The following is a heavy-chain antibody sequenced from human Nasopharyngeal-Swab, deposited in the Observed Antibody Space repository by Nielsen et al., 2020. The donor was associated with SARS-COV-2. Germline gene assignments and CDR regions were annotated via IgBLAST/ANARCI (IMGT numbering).Heavy chain of an antibody. CDR2: IRQDGFEK. V-gene: IGHV3-7*01. D-gene: IGHD5-12*01. J-gene: IGHJ6*02. Sequence: WIRQPPGKGLEWVANIRQDGFEKYYVDSVKGRFTISRDNAKNSVNLQLNSLRAEDTAVYYCARTKWLRFGYYYGMDVWGQGTTVTVSS. CDR3: ARTKWLRFGYYYGMDV.